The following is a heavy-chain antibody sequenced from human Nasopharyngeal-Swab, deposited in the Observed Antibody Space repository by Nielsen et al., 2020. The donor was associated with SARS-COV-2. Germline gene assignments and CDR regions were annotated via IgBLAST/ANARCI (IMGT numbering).Heavy chain of an antibody. J-gene: IGHJ5*02. CDR3: ARAMTWRCSGGSCYRFDP. Sequence: ASVKVSCKASGYTFTGCYIYWVRQAPGQGLEWMGWMNPNSGNTGYAQKFQGRVTMTRNTSISTAYMELSSLRSEDTAVYYCARAMTWRCSGGSCYRFDPWGQGTLVTVSS. V-gene: IGHV1-8*02. CDR1: GYTFTGCY. D-gene: IGHD2-15*01. CDR2: MNPNSGNT.